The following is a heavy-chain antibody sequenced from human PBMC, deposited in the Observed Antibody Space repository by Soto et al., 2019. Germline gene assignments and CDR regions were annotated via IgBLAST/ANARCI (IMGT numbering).Heavy chain of an antibody. Sequence: EVQLVETGGGLIQPGGSLRLSCAASGFTVSSNYMSWVRQAPGKGLEWVSVIYSGGSTYYADSVKGRFTISRDNSKNTLYLQMNSLRAEDTAVYYCARWKIVGATIRQGFDYWGQGTLVTASS. CDR3: ARWKIVGATIRQGFDY. J-gene: IGHJ4*02. D-gene: IGHD1-26*01. V-gene: IGHV3-53*02. CDR1: GFTVSSNY. CDR2: IYSGGST.